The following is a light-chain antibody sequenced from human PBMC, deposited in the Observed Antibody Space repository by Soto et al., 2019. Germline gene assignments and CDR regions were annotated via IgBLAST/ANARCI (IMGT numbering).Light chain of an antibody. Sequence: EIVLTQSPGALSLSPGERATLSCRASQSVSSSYLAWYQHKPGQAPRLLIYGASSRATGIPDRFSGSGSGTDFTLTISRLEPEDFAVYYCQQYGGSPGCTFGQGTKLEIK. J-gene: IGKJ2*02. CDR2: GAS. V-gene: IGKV3-20*01. CDR3: QQYGGSPGCT. CDR1: QSVSSSY.